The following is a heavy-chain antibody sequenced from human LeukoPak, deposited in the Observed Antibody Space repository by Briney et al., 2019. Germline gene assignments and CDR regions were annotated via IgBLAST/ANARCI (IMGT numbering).Heavy chain of an antibody. Sequence: PGGSLRLSCAASGFTFSSYSMSWVRQAPGKGLEWVSSISSSGTYKYYADSVKGRFTISRDNAKNSLYLQMNSLRAEDTAVYYCARSPTFSVDPYLVWGQGTLVTVSS. D-gene: IGHD2/OR15-2a*01. V-gene: IGHV3-21*04. CDR2: ISSSGTYK. CDR3: ARSPTFSVDPYLV. CDR1: GFTFSSYS. J-gene: IGHJ4*02.